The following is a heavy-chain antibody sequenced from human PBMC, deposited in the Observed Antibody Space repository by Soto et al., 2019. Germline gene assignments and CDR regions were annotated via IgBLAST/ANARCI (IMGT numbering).Heavy chain of an antibody. CDR2: IYYSGIT. CDR3: ASRGSYSSEDY. D-gene: IGHD6-19*01. V-gene: IGHV4-39*01. CDR1: GGSISSSSYY. J-gene: IGHJ4*02. Sequence: QLQLQESGPGLVKPSETLSLTCTVSGGSISSSSYYWGWIRQPPGQGLEWIGNIYYSGITYYNPSLKSRVTISVDTSKNQFSLKLSSVTAADTAVYYCASRGSYSSEDYWGQGTLVTVSS.